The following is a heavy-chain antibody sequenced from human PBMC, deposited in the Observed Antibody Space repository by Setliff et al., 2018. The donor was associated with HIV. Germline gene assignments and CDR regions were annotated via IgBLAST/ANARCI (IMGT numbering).Heavy chain of an antibody. V-gene: IGHV3-74*01. CDR1: GFTFRSYW. CDR2: INIDGGST. J-gene: IGHJ4*02. CDR3: ARASYYYDSSGWVDY. Sequence: PGESLKISCAASGFTFRSYWMYWVRQPPGKGLVWVSRINIDGGSTNYADSVKGRFTISRDNAKNSLYLQMNSLRAEDTAVYYCARASYYYDSSGWVDYWGQGTLVTVSS. D-gene: IGHD3-22*01.